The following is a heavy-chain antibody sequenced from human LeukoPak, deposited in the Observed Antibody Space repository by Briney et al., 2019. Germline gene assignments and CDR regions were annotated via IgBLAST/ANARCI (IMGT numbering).Heavy chain of an antibody. CDR2: ISRRWYSI. V-gene: IGHV3-48*04. Sequence: GGSLRLSCAASGFTFRNFNMNWVRQAPGKGRECVTYISRRWYSILYADSVKGGFTISRDSAETSLYLQMNSLRAEDTAVYYCARGRIAVAGTYIPSNWGPQLYYMDVWGKGTTVTVSS. D-gene: IGHD6-19*01. CDR1: GFTFRNFN. J-gene: IGHJ6*03. CDR3: ARGRIAVAGTYIPSNWGPQLYYMDV.